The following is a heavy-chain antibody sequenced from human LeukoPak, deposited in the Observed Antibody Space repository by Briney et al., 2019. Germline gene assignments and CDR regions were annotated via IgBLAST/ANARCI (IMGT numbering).Heavy chain of an antibody. D-gene: IGHD1-26*01. Sequence: SETLSLTCTVPGGSISSRYYYWGWSRQPPGKGLEWIGSSYYSGSTYYNPSLKSRVTISVDTSKNQFSLKLRSVTAADTAVYYCARHLGTWGQGTLVTVSS. CDR3: ARHLGT. CDR1: GGSISSRYYY. V-gene: IGHV4-39*01. CDR2: SYYSGST. J-gene: IGHJ4*02.